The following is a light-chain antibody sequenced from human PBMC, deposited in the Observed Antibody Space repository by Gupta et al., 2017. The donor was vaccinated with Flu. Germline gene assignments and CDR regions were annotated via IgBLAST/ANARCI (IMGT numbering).Light chain of an antibody. V-gene: IGKV3-15*01. CDR3: QQYNNWPPT. Sequence: PTTLSVSPGERATLSCRASQSVSSNLAWYQQKPGQAPRLLIYGASTRATGIPARFSGSGSGTEFTLTISSLQSEDFAVYYCQQYNNWPPTFGQGTKLEIK. J-gene: IGKJ2*01. CDR2: GAS. CDR1: QSVSSN.